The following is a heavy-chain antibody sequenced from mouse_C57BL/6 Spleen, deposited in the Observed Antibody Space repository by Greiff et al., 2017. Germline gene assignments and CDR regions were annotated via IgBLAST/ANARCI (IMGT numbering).Heavy chain of an antibody. D-gene: IGHD2-5*01. Sequence: EVKLMESGGGLVKPGGSLKLSCAASGFTFSSYAMSWVRQTPEKRLEWVATISDGGSYTYYPDNGKGRFTISRDNAKNNLYLQMSHLKSEDTAMYYCARDPSIVTPYWYFDVWGTGTTVTVSS. J-gene: IGHJ1*03. V-gene: IGHV5-4*01. CDR3: ARDPSIVTPYWYFDV. CDR1: GFTFSSYA. CDR2: ISDGGSYT.